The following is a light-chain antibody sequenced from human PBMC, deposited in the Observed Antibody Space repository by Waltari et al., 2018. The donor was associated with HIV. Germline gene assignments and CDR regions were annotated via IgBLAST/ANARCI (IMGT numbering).Light chain of an antibody. J-gene: IGLJ3*02. CDR1: NTNIGAHY. Sequence: QSVLTQPPSVSAATGQKVPFSASGSNTNIGAHYVSWYRQLPGTAPKLLIHEINKRPSGIPDRFSDSKSGTSATLGITVLQTGDEADYYCGTWDSNLSAWVFGGGTKLTVL. CDR3: GTWDSNLSAWV. V-gene: IGLV1-51*02. CDR2: EIN.